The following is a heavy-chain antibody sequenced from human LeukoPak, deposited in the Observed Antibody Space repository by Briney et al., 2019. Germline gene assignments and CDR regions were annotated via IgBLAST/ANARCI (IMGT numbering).Heavy chain of an antibody. CDR1: GGSITTSGYY. CDR3: ARHWKYCNVGDCHDNWFDP. J-gene: IGHJ5*02. D-gene: IGHD2-8*02. Sequence: PSETLSLTCSVSGGSITTSGYYWGWLRQPPGKGLEWIANMYYSGITYYNPSLKSRVTTPVDTSKNHFSLRLSSVTAADTAVYYCARHWKYCNVGDCHDNWFDPWGQGTLVTVSS. CDR2: MYYSGIT. V-gene: IGHV4-39*01.